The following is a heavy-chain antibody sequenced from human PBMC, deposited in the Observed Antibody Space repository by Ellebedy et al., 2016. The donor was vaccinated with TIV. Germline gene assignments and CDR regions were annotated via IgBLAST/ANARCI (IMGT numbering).Heavy chain of an antibody. J-gene: IGHJ4*02. CDR3: ARDGNLWPDRMDY. Sequence: AASVKVSCKASGYSFTNYFIHWVRQAPGQGLEWMGWIDPHSGATKFAQNFQGRVTLTRDTSIRTAYMELSSLRSDDTAVYYCARDGNLWPDRMDYWGQGTLVTVSS. CDR1: GYSFTNYF. CDR2: IDPHSGAT. V-gene: IGHV1-2*02. D-gene: IGHD4-23*01.